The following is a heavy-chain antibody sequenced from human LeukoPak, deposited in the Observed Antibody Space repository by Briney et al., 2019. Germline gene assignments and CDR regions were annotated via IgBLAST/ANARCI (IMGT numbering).Heavy chain of an antibody. D-gene: IGHD6-13*01. V-gene: IGHV3-23*01. CDR2: VSGSGGRGAT. CDR3: AKDIAASGLPRIFDF. Sequence: PGGSLRLSCAGSGCTFSNYVMSWARQAPGKGLEWVSCVSGSGGRGATYYTDSVKGRFTISRDNAKNTMYLQMNSLSGEDTAIYYCAKDIAASGLPRIFDFWGQGTLVTVSS. J-gene: IGHJ4*02. CDR1: GCTFSNYV.